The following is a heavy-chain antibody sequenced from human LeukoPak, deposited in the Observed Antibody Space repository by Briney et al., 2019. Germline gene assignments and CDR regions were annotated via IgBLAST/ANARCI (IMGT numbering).Heavy chain of an antibody. CDR1: GYTFTGYY. V-gene: IGHV1-2*02. CDR3: ARSRAGRAAGATILAFDI. CDR2: INPNSGGT. Sequence: GASVKVSCKASGYTFTGYYMHWVRQAPGQGLEWMGWINPNSGGTNYAQKFQGRVTMTRDTSISTAYVELSRLRSDDTAVYYCARSRAGRAAGATILAFDIWGQGTMVTVSS. J-gene: IGHJ3*02. D-gene: IGHD1-26*01.